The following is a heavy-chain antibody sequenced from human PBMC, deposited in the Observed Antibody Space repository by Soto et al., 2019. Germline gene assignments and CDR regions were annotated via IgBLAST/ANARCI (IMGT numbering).Heavy chain of an antibody. Sequence: PSETLSLTCTVSGLSITNNYWSWIRQPPGKGLEWIGYIYYTGSTNYDPSLKSRVTMSGDTSKNQFSLKLSSVTAADTAVYYCARDRNWQLGNYYYYYMDVWGKGTTVTVSS. J-gene: IGHJ6*03. V-gene: IGHV4-59*12. CDR2: IYYTGST. CDR1: GLSITNNY. CDR3: ARDRNWQLGNYYYYYMDV. D-gene: IGHD6-6*01.